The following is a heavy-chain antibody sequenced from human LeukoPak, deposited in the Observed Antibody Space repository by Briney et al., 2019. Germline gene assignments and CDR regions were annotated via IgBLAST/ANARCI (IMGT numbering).Heavy chain of an antibody. J-gene: IGHJ5*02. Sequence: GASVKVSCKASGGTFSSYAISWVRQAPGQGLEWMGGIIPIFGTANYAQKFQGRVTITADKSTSTAYMELSSLRSEDTAVYYYARGRYYCSSTSCYALDPWGQGTLVTVSS. D-gene: IGHD2-2*01. CDR2: IIPIFGTA. CDR3: ARGRYYCSSTSCYALDP. V-gene: IGHV1-69*06. CDR1: GGTFSSYA.